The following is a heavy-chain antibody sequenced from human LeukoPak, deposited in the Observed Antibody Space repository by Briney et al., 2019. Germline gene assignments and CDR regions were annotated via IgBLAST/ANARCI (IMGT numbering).Heavy chain of an antibody. CDR1: GGSFSGYY. J-gene: IGHJ4*02. CDR3: ARDPTWGSGYPMDY. D-gene: IGHD5-12*01. CDR2: INHSGST. Sequence: PSETLSLTCAVYGGSFSGYYWSWIRQPPGKGLEWIGEINHSGSTNYNPPLKSRVTISVDTSKNQFSLKLSSVTAADTAVYYCARDPTWGSGYPMDYWGQGTLVTVSS. V-gene: IGHV4-34*01.